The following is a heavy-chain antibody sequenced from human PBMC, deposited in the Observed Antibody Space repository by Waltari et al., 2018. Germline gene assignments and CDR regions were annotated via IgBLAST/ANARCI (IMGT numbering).Heavy chain of an antibody. J-gene: IGHJ4*02. Sequence: QVQLQESGPGLVKPSETLSLTCAVSGYSISSGYYWGWLRQPPGKGLEWIGSIYHSGSTYYNPSLKSRVTISVDTSKNQFSLKLSSVTAADTAVYYCARGRTYYDFWSGYFEVYYFDYWGQGTLVTVSS. CDR3: ARGRTYYDFWSGYFEVYYFDY. CDR2: IYHSGST. V-gene: IGHV4-38-2*01. CDR1: GYSISSGYY. D-gene: IGHD3-3*01.